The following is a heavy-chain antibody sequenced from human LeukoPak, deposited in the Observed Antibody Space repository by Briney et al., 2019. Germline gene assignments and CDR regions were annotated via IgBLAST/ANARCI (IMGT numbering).Heavy chain of an antibody. V-gene: IGHV1-18*01. J-gene: IGHJ4*02. CDR3: ARDLRYYDSSGYTFDY. D-gene: IGHD3-22*01. CDR2: ISGNSGNI. CDR1: GYTFTSYA. Sequence: ASVKVSCKASGYTFTSYAISWVRQDPGQGLEWMGWISGNSGNINYVQRFQGRVTMTADTSTSTAFMELRSLRSDDTAVYYCARDLRYYDSSGYTFDYWGQGTLVTVSS.